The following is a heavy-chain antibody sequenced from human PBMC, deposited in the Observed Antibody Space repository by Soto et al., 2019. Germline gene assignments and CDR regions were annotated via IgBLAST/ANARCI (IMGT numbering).Heavy chain of an antibody. CDR3: ARANSEMATSPFDY. J-gene: IGHJ4*02. CDR2: IYHSGST. CDR1: GGSISSGGYS. Sequence: QLQLQESGSGLVKPSQTLSLTCAVSGGSISSGGYSWSWIRQPPGKGLEWIGYIYHSGSTYYNPSLKSRVTISVDRSKNQFSRKLSSVTAADTAVYYCARANSEMATSPFDYWGQGTLVTVSS. D-gene: IGHD5-12*01. V-gene: IGHV4-30-2*01.